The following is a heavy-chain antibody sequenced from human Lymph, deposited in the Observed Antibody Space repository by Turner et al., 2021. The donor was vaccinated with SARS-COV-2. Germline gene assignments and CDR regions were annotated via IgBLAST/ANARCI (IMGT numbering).Heavy chain of an antibody. CDR1: GFPFRTYG. V-gene: IGHV3-30*18. Sequence: QVQLVESGGGVVQPGRSLRLSCAASGFPFRTYGMHWVRQAPGKGLEWVAVISYDGSNKYYADSVKGRFTISRDNSKNTLYLQMNSLRAEDTAVYYGAKMGGVYCSGGNCYSGRLDYWGQGTLVTVSS. D-gene: IGHD2-15*01. CDR2: ISYDGSNK. CDR3: AKMGGVYCSGGNCYSGRLDY. J-gene: IGHJ4*02.